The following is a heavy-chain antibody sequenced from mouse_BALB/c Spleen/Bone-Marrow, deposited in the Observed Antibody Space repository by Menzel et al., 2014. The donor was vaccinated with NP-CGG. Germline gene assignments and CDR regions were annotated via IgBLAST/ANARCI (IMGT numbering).Heavy chain of an antibody. Sequence: VQLKESGGGLVQPGGSLKLSCAASGFTFSSYGMSWVPQTPDKRLELVATINSNGGSTYYPDSVKGRFTISRDNAKNTLYLQMSSLKSEDTAMYYCARVWYFDYWGQGTSRTVSS. J-gene: IGHJ2*03. CDR2: INSNGGST. CDR1: GFTFSSYG. V-gene: IGHV5-6-3*01. CDR3: ARVWYFDY.